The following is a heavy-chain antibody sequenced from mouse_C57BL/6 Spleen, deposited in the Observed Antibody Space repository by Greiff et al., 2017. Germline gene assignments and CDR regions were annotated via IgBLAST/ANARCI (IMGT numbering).Heavy chain of an antibody. CDR3: ARSYYYDSSYVGDAMDY. D-gene: IGHD1-1*01. V-gene: IGHV1-81*01. Sequence: QVQLKESGAELARPGASVKLSCKASGYTFTSYGISWVKQRTGQGLEWIGEIYPRSGNTYYNEKFKGKATLTADKSSSTAYMELRSLTSEDSAVYFCARSYYYDSSYVGDAMDYWGQGTSVTVSS. CDR1: GYTFTSYG. CDR2: IYPRSGNT. J-gene: IGHJ4*01.